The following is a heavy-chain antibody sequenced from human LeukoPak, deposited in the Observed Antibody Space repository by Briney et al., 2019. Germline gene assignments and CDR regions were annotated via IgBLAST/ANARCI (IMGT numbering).Heavy chain of an antibody. CDR2: ISAYNGST. CDR3: AREDSRIYAFDI. CDR1: GYTFTSYG. J-gene: IGHJ3*02. V-gene: IGHV1-18*01. Sequence: ASVKVSCKASGYTFTSYGISWVRQAPGQGLEWMGWISAYNGSTNYAQKLQGRVTMTTDTSTSTAYMELRSLRSDDTAVYYCAREDSRIYAFDIWGQGTMVTVSS. D-gene: IGHD6-13*01.